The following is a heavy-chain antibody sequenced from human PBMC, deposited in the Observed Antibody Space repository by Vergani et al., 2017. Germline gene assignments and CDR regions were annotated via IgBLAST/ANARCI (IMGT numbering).Heavy chain of an antibody. Sequence: QLQLQESGPGLVRPSETLSLTCTVSGGSISSSYSYWGWIRQPPGKGLEWIGSIFSTGTTYYNPSLNSRVTISVDTSKNQFSLKLSSVTAADTAVYPCATYRGGTYYLGVDYWGQGTLVTVSS. CDR2: IFSTGTT. V-gene: IGHV4-39*01. J-gene: IGHJ4*02. CDR3: ATYRGGTYYLGVDY. CDR1: GGSISSSYSY. D-gene: IGHD1-26*01.